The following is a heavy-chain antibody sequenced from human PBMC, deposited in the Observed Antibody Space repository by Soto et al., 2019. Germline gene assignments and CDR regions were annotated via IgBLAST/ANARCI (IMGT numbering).Heavy chain of an antibody. CDR3: ARDRPALLLTYYGMDV. Sequence: QVQLVQSGAEVKKPGSSVKVSCKASGGTFSSYAIRWVRQAPGQGLEWMGGIIPIFGTANYAQKFQGRVTITADESTSTDYIELSSLRSDDTAVYYCARDRPALLLTYYGMDVWGQGTTVTVSS. V-gene: IGHV1-69*01. CDR2: IIPIFGTA. J-gene: IGHJ6*02. CDR1: GGTFSSYA. D-gene: IGHD2-15*01.